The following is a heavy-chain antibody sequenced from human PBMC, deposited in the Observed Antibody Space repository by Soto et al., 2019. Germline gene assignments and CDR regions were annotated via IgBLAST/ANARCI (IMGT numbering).Heavy chain of an antibody. D-gene: IGHD6-6*01. CDR1: GGSISSGGYY. V-gene: IGHV4-31*03. Sequence: PSETLSLTCTVSGGSISSGGYYWSWTRQHPGKGLEWIGYIYYSGSTYYNPSLKSRVTISVDTSKNQFSLKLSSVTAADTAVYYCARAVRAARGYYYYYGMDVWGQGTTVTVSS. CDR2: IYYSGST. J-gene: IGHJ6*02. CDR3: ARAVRAARGYYYYYGMDV.